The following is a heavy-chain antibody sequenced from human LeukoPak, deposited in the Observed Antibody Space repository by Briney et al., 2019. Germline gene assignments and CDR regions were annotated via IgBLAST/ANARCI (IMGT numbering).Heavy chain of an antibody. CDR1: GFTFSNYA. CDR3: AKHRQHSSGSYWGAFDY. Sequence: GGSLRLSCAASGFTFSNYAMAWVRQAPGKGLECVAGISGNAANTWYADSVKGRFTISRDNFRNTVSLQMNSLRAEDTAAYYCAKHRQHSSGSYWGAFDYWGQRTLVTDSS. CDR2: ISGNAANT. D-gene: IGHD3-22*01. V-gene: IGHV3-23*01. J-gene: IGHJ4*02.